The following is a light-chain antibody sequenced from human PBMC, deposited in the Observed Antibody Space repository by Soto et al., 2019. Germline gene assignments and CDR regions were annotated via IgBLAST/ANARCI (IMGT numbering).Light chain of an antibody. J-gene: IGKJ1*01. Sequence: IVLTQSPGTPSLSPGERATLSCRASQSVDSTYLTWYQQKPGQAPRLLIYGASSRATGIPDRFSGSGSGTDFTLTISRLEPEDFAVYYCQQYGSSPETFGQGTKVDI. CDR2: GAS. CDR1: QSVDSTY. V-gene: IGKV3-20*01. CDR3: QQYGSSPET.